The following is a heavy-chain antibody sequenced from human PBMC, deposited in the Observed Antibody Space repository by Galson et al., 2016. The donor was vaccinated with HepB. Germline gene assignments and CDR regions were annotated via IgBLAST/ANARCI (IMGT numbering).Heavy chain of an antibody. Sequence: CPVSGDSISGYYWSWIRQAPGKGLEWIGCAYYSGTTNYNPSLKSRLTISVDTSKNQFSLNLRSVTAADTAVYYCARDRLGFYYYYMDVWGKGTTVTVSS. CDR3: ARDRLGFYYYYMDV. J-gene: IGHJ6*03. V-gene: IGHV4-59*01. D-gene: IGHD4-17*01. CDR1: GDSISGYY. CDR2: AYYSGTT.